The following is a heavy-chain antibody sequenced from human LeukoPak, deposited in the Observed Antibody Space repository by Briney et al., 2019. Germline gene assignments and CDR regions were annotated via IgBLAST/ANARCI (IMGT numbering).Heavy chain of an antibody. D-gene: IGHD6-19*01. CDR2: IKSKTDGGTT. CDR3: TTDSSGWFSDAFDI. J-gene: IGHJ3*02. V-gene: IGHV3-15*01. Sequence: GGSLRLSCAASGFSFSSYGMSWVRQAPGKGLEWVGRIKSKTDGGTTDYAAPVKGRFTISRDDSKNTLYLQMNSLKTEDTAVYYCTTDSSGWFSDAFDIWGQGTMVTVSS. CDR1: GFSFSSYG.